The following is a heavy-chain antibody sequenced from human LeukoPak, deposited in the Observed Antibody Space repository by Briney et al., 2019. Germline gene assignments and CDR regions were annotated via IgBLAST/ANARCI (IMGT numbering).Heavy chain of an antibody. CDR3: AKGKSAMIVVVNDY. Sequence: PGGSLRLPCAASGFTFSSYAMSWVRQAPGKGLEWVSAISGSGGSTYYADSVKGRFTISRDNSKNTLYLQMNSLRAEDTAVYYCAKGKSAMIVVVNDYWGQGTLVTVSS. D-gene: IGHD3-22*01. J-gene: IGHJ4*02. CDR2: ISGSGGST. V-gene: IGHV3-23*01. CDR1: GFTFSSYA.